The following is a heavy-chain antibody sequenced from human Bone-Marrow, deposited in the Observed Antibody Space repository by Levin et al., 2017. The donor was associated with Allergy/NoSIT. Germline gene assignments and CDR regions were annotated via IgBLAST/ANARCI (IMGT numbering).Heavy chain of an antibody. CDR2: IRSKAYGGTT. Sequence: GESLKISCTNSGFTFGDYDMSWVRQAPGKGLEWVGFIRSKAYGGTTEYAASVKGRFSISRDDSKSIAYLQMDSLKTEDTAVYYCAASVPYDPPPFDYWGQGTLVTVSS. CDR3: AASVPYDPPPFDY. D-gene: IGHD3-3*01. V-gene: IGHV3-49*04. CDR1: GFTFGDYD. J-gene: IGHJ4*02.